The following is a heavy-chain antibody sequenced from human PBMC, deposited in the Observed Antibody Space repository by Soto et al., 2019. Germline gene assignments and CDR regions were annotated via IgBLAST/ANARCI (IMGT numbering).Heavy chain of an antibody. CDR3: ARIGWGGDS. D-gene: IGHD7-27*01. Sequence: QVQLQESGPGRVKPSETLSLTCSVSGGPVRTGSYHWSWIRQPPGKGLEWIGFIPNNGSPDYNPSLKSRVVVSIDRSKNQFSLKVNSVTAADTAVYFCARIGWGGDSWGQGTLVTVSS. CDR1: GGPVRTGSYH. CDR2: IPNNGSP. J-gene: IGHJ4*02. V-gene: IGHV4-61*01.